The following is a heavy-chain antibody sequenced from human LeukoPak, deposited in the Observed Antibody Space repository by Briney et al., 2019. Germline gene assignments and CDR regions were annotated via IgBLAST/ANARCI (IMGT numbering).Heavy chain of an antibody. Sequence: PGGSLRLSCAASGFTFTSYAMSWVRQAPGKGLEWVSAISGSGGSTYYADSVKGRFTISRGNSKNTLYLQMNSLRAEDTAVYYCAKGGCSSTSCYEYRGYYFDYWGQGTLVTVSS. CDR3: AKGGCSSTSCYEYRGYYFDY. V-gene: IGHV3-23*01. CDR1: GFTFTSYA. J-gene: IGHJ4*02. CDR2: ISGSGGST. D-gene: IGHD2-2*01.